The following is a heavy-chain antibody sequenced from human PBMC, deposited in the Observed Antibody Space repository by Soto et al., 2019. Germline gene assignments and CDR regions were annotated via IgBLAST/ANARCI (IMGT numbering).Heavy chain of an antibody. D-gene: IGHD3-10*01. CDR1: GVTCSTCG. J-gene: IGHJ4*02. CDR2: INQDGSER. CDR3: VKDNRGSY. V-gene: IGHV3-7*01. Sequence: GGSLRLSCAASGVTCSTCGMMWVRQAPGKGLEWVANINQDGSERYYVDSVKGRFTISRDNAKNSLYLQMNSLRAEDTAVYYCVKDNRGSYWGQGTLVTVSS.